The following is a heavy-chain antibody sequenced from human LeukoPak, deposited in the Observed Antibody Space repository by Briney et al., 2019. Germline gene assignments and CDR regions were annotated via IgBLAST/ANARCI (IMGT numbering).Heavy chain of an antibody. J-gene: IGHJ6*03. CDR2: ISYDGSNK. D-gene: IGHD1-26*01. CDR3: AKGRRWEASYYYYYMDV. V-gene: IGHV3-30*18. CDR1: GFTFSSYG. Sequence: GRSLRLSCAASGFTFSSYGMHWVRQAPGKGLEWVAVISYDGSNKYYADSVKGRFTISRDNSKNTLYLQMNSLRAEDTAVYYCAKGRRWEASYYYYYMDVWGKGTTVTISS.